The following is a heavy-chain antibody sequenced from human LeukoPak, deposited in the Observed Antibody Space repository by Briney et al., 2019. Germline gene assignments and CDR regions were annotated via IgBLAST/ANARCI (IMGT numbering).Heavy chain of an antibody. CDR2: INPNRGGT. J-gene: IGHJ4*02. D-gene: IGHD3-10*01. CDR3: ARARGGVRGVLVFDY. Sequence: ASVKVSCKASGYTFTGYYMHWVRQAPGQGLEWMGRINPNRGGTNYAQKFHGGAIMNRDTSISTDYMELSRLRSDDTAGYYCARARGGVRGVLVFDYWGQGTLVTVSS. CDR1: GYTFTGYY. V-gene: IGHV1-2*06.